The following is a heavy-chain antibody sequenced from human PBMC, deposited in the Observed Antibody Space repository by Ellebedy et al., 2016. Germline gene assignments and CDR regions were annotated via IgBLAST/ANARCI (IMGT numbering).Heavy chain of an antibody. CDR2: ISYDGSNK. Sequence: GESLKISXAASGFTFSSYAMHWVRQAPGKGLEWVAVISYDGSNKYYADSVKGRFTISRDNSKNTLYLQMNSLRAEDTAVYYCARDALPNYDILTGYPVGYFDYWGQGTLVTVSS. J-gene: IGHJ4*02. CDR1: GFTFSSYA. V-gene: IGHV3-30-3*01. D-gene: IGHD3-9*01. CDR3: ARDALPNYDILTGYPVGYFDY.